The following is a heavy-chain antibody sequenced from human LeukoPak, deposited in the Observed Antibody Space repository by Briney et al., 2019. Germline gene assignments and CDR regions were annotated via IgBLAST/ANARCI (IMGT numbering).Heavy chain of an antibody. D-gene: IGHD3-22*01. CDR2: IKQDGSEK. Sequence: PAGTLRLSCAASGFTFSSYWMSWVRQAPGKGLEWVANIKQDGSEKYYVDPVKGRFTISRDNAKNSLYLQMNSLRAEDTAVYYCARDLYYDSSGYYDYWGQGTLVTVSS. V-gene: IGHV3-7*01. CDR1: GFTFSSYW. CDR3: ARDLYYDSSGYYDY. J-gene: IGHJ4*02.